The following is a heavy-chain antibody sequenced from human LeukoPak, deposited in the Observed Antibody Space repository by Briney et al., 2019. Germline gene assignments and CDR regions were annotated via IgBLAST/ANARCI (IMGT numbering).Heavy chain of an antibody. D-gene: IGHD4-17*01. J-gene: IGHJ4*02. CDR1: GGSINSGDYY. CDR3: AGGGDYQRAIGLDY. CDR2: IYYSGST. V-gene: IGHV4-30-4*02. Sequence: KPSETLSLTCTVSGGSINSGDYYWSWIRQPPGKGLEWIGFIYYSGSTYNNPSLKSRVTISVDTSKNQFSLKLSSVTAAATSIYYCAGGGDYQRAIGLDYWGQGTLVTVSS.